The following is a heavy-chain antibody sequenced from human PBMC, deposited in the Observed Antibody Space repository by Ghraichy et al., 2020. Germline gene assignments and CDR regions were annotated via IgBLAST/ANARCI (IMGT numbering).Heavy chain of an antibody. D-gene: IGHD6-13*01. CDR1: GGSFSFYY. CDR2: IIHSGST. CDR3: ARGLFERRVTATAGTRSAFDI. V-gene: IGHV4-34*01. J-gene: IGHJ3*02. Sequence: SETLSLTCAVYGGSFSFYYWSWIRQPPGKGLEWIGEIIHSGSTNYNPSLKSRVTISVDTSKNQFSLKLSSVTAADTAVYYCARGLFERRVTATAGTRSAFDIWGHGTMVTVSS.